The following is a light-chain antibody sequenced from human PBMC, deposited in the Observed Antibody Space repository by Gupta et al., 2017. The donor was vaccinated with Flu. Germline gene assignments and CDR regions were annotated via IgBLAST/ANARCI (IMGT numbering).Light chain of an antibody. CDR2: ATS. CDR1: QDVSNW. J-gene: IGKJ2*01. CDR3: QQAASLPFT. Sequence: DIQMTQSPSSVSASVGDRVTITCRTSQDVSNWLAWYQQKPGKAPKLLIYATSHLRTGVPSRFSGGGSGTDYTLIISSLQPEDFAIYYCQQAASLPFTFGQGTTIEIK. V-gene: IGKV1-12*01.